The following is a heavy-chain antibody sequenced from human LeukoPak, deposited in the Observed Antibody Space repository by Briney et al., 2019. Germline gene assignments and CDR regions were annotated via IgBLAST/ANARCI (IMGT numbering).Heavy chain of an antibody. CDR2: ISGFNGYT. D-gene: IGHD6-19*01. Sequence: ASVKVSCKASGNTFSNYGISWVRQAPGQGLECMGWISGFNGYTRYAQNLQGRVTMTTDTSTSTAYMELRSLISDDTAVYYCARDQGYTSEWLDYWGQGTLVTVSS. CDR1: GNTFSNYG. J-gene: IGHJ4*02. CDR3: ARDQGYTSEWLDY. V-gene: IGHV1-18*01.